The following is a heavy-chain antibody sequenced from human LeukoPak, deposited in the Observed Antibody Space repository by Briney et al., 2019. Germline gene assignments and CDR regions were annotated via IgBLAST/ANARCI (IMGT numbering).Heavy chain of an antibody. J-gene: IGHJ3*02. CDR1: GGSISSSSYY. V-gene: IGHV4-39*07. CDR3: ESGSYGAFDI. Sequence: SETLSLTCTVSGGSISSSSYYWGWIRQPPGKGLEWIGSIYYSGSTYYNPSLKSRVTISVDKSKNQFSLKLSSVTAADTAVYYCESGSYGAFDIWGQGTMVTVSS. D-gene: IGHD1-26*01. CDR2: IYYSGST.